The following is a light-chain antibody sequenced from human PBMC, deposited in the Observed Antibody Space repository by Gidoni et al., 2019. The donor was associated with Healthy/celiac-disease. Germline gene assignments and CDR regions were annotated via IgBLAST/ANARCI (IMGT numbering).Light chain of an antibody. CDR2: GAS. J-gene: IGKJ1*01. Sequence: EIVLTQSPGTLSLSPGERATLSGRASQSVSSSYLAWYQQKPGQAPRLLIYGASSRATGIPDRFSGSGSGTDFTLTISRLEPEDFAAYYCQQYGSSAWTFGQGTKVEIK. CDR3: QQYGSSAWT. V-gene: IGKV3-20*01. CDR1: QSVSSSY.